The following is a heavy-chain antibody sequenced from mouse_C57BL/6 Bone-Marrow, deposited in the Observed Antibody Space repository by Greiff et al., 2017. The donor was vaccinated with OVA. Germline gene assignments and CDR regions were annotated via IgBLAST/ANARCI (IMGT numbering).Heavy chain of an antibody. CDR1: GYTFTSYW. J-gene: IGHJ1*03. D-gene: IGHD3-3*01. V-gene: IGHV1-64*01. Sequence: QVQLQQPGAELVKPGASVKLSCKASGYTFTSYWMHWVKQRPGQGLEWIGMIHPNSGSTNYNEKFKSKATLTVDKSSSTAYMQLSSLTSEDSAVYYCASPSASWYFDVWGTGTTVTVSS. CDR3: ASPSASWYFDV. CDR2: IHPNSGST.